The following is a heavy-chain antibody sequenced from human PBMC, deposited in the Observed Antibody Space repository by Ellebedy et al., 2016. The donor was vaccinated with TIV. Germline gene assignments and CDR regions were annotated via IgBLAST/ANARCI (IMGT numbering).Heavy chain of an antibody. D-gene: IGHD3-10*01. V-gene: IGHV3-48*01. CDR1: GFTFRNYA. J-gene: IGHJ4*02. CDR2: ISSSSSTI. CDR3: ARGKKRFGEESHLDD. Sequence: GESLKISXAASGFTFRNYAMHWVRQAPGKGLEWVSYISSSSSTIYYADSVKGRFTISRDNAKNSLYLQMNSLRADDTAVYYCARGKKRFGEESHLDDWGQGTLVTVSS.